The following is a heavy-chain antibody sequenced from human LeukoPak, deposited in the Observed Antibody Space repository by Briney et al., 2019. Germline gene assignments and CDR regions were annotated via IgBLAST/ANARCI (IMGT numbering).Heavy chain of an antibody. D-gene: IGHD6-13*01. Sequence: ASVKVSCKASGYTFTSYYMHWVRQAPGQGLEWMGWINPNSGGTNYAQKFQGRVTMTRDTSISTAYMELSRLRSDDTALYYCARYSSSFHAFDIWGQGTMVTVSS. CDR1: GYTFTSYY. CDR3: ARYSSSFHAFDI. CDR2: INPNSGGT. J-gene: IGHJ3*02. V-gene: IGHV1-2*02.